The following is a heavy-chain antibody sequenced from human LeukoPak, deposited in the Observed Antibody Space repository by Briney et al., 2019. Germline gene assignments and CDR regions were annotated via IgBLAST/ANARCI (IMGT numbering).Heavy chain of an antibody. D-gene: IGHD1-1*01. Sequence: GGSLRLSCAASGFTFSSHNMNWVRQAPMKGLQWVSSIGTDGSYIYYADSVQGRFTISRDNAKNSLYLQMNSLTAEDTAVYYCARKMKTGDRVGTFDIWGQGTMVTVSS. J-gene: IGHJ3*02. CDR2: IGTDGSYI. CDR1: GFTFSSHN. V-gene: IGHV3-21*01. CDR3: ARKMKTGDRVGTFDI.